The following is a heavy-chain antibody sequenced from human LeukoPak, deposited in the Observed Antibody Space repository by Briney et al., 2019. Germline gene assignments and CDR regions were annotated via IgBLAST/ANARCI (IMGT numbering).Heavy chain of an antibody. CDR3: ARTTVTTLYYYGMDV. CDR2: IIPIFGTA. V-gene: IGHV1-69*13. CDR1: GGTFGSYA. J-gene: IGHJ6*02. Sequence: SVKVSCKASGGTFGSYAISWVRQAPGQGLEWMGGIIPIFGTANYAQKFQGRVTITADEFTSTAYMELSSLRSEDTAMYYCARTTVTTLYYYGMDVWGQGTLVTVSS. D-gene: IGHD4-17*01.